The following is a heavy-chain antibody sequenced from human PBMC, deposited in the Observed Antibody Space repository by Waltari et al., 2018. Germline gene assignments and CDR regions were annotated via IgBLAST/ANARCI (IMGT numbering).Heavy chain of an antibody. D-gene: IGHD3-9*01. CDR2: INPDGSGK. Sequence: EVHLVESGGALVQPGGSLRLSCAASGLTFSTYWMNWVRQAPGKGLEWVANINPDGSGKRYVDSVKGRFTMSRDNADNSLYLQMNNLRAEDTAVYYCAREWGVMVGTAGYYFDYWGQGSLVTVSS. V-gene: IGHV3-7*01. CDR3: AREWGVMVGTAGYYFDY. CDR1: GLTFSTYW. J-gene: IGHJ4*02.